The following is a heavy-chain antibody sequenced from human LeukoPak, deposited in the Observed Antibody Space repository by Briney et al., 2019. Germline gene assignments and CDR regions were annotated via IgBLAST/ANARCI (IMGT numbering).Heavy chain of an antibody. CDR2: IYYSGST. CDR1: GGSISNYY. V-gene: IGHV4-59*08. CDR3: ARRIAVAGTYYFDN. J-gene: IGHJ4*02. Sequence: SETLSLTCTVSGGSISNYYWSWIRQPPGKGLEWIGHIYYSGSTTYNPSLTSRVTMSLDTSTKQFSLRLSSVTAADTAVYYCARRIAVAGTYYFDNWGQGTLVTVSS. D-gene: IGHD6-19*01.